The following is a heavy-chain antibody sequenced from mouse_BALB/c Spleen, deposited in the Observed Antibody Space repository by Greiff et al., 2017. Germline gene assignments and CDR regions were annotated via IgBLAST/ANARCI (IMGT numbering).Heavy chain of an antibody. CDR3: VRDEAPMDY. J-gene: IGHJ4*01. V-gene: IGHV2-9-2*01. Sequence: QVQLQQSGPGLVAPSQSLSITCTVSGFSLTSYDISWIRQPPGKGLEWLGVIWTGGGTNYNSAFMSRLSISKDNSKSQVFLKMNSLQTDDTAIYYCVRDEAPMDYWGQGTSVTVSS. CDR2: IWTGGGT. CDR1: GFSLTSYD.